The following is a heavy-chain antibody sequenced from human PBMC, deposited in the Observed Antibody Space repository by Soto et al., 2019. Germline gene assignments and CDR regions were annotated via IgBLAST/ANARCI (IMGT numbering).Heavy chain of an antibody. Sequence: SVKVSCKASGGTFSSYAISWVRQAPGQGLEWMGGIIPIFGTANYAQKFQGRVTITADESTSTAYMELSSLRSEDTAVCYCASYDSSGDFDPWGQGTLVTVSS. CDR2: IIPIFGTA. V-gene: IGHV1-69*13. CDR3: ASYDSSGDFDP. D-gene: IGHD3-22*01. J-gene: IGHJ5*02. CDR1: GGTFSSYA.